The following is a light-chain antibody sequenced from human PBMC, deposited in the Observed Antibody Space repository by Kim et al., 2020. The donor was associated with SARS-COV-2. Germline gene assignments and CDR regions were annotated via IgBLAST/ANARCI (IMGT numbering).Light chain of an antibody. CDR3: QQTNSIPIT. CDR2: SAS. V-gene: IGKV1-39*01. CDR1: QTISTY. J-gene: IGKJ5*01. Sequence: DIQMTQSPSSLSASIGDTVTITCRSSQTISTYLSWYQQIPGKAPRLLIHSASTLQSGVPSRFSGSGSGTDFTLTISSLQREDFATYYCQQTNSIPITFGQGTRLEIK.